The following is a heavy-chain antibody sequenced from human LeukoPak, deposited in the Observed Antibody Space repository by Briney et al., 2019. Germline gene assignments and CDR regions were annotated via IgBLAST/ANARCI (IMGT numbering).Heavy chain of an antibody. Sequence: ASVKVSCKASGYXFTDYYVHWVRQAPGQGLEWMGWISPKSGGTSYPQKFRGRVTMTRDTSINTAYMELSSLRSDDTAVYYCARSGMVRGFAPWGQGTLVTVSS. CDR3: ARSGMVRGFAP. D-gene: IGHD3-10*01. CDR2: ISPKSGGT. CDR1: GYXFTDYY. V-gene: IGHV1-2*02. J-gene: IGHJ5*02.